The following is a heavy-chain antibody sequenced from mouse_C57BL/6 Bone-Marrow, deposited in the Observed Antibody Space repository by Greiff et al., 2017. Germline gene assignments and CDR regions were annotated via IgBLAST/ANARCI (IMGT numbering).Heavy chain of an antibody. CDR2: INPGSGGT. CDR1: GYAFTNYL. J-gene: IGHJ4*01. V-gene: IGHV1-54*01. D-gene: IGHD1-1*01. CDR3: ARRDYGSRGYAMDY. Sequence: VQLQQSGAELVRPGTSVKVSCKASGYAFTNYLIEWVKQRPGQGLEWIGVINPGSGGTNYNEKFKGKATLTADKSSSTAYMQLSSLTSEDSAVYFCARRDYGSRGYAMDYWGQGTSVTVSS.